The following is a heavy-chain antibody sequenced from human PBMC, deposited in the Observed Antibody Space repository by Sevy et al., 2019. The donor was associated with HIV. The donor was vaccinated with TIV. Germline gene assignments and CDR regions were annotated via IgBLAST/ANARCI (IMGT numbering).Heavy chain of an antibody. CDR2: MKEDGSER. Sequence: GGSLRLSCAASGFTFSSYWMSWVRQAPGKGLEWVATMKEDGSERNYVDSVKGRFTISRDNAKNSLYLQMNSLRDEDTAVYYCVREGVGGYSYSLDCWGQGTLVTVSS. CDR1: GFTFSSYW. D-gene: IGHD5-18*01. J-gene: IGHJ4*02. V-gene: IGHV3-7*01. CDR3: VREGVGGYSYSLDC.